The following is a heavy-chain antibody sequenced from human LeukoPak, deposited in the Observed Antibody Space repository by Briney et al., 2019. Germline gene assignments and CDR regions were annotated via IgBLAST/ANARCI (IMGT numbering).Heavy chain of an antibody. Sequence: SETLSLTCTVSGGSISSYYWSWLRQPPGKGLEWIGYIYYSGSTNYNPSLKSRVTISVDTSKNQFSLKLSSVTAADTAVYYCARDGYSSSSRGKFDPWGQGTLVTVSS. V-gene: IGHV4-59*12. D-gene: IGHD6-6*01. J-gene: IGHJ5*02. CDR1: GGSISSYY. CDR2: IYYSGST. CDR3: ARDGYSSSSRGKFDP.